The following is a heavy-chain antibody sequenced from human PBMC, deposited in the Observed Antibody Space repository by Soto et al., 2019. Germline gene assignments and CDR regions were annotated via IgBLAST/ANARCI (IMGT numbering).Heavy chain of an antibody. J-gene: IGHJ6*02. CDR3: ARQLLGFCSSPSCLNFYYYGMDV. CDR1: GYSFTSYW. Sequence: GESLKISCKGLGYSFTSYWIGWVRQKPGKGLEWMGIIYPGDSETRYSPSFQGQVTISADKSISTAYLQWSSLKASDTAIYYCARQLLGFCSSPSCLNFYYYGMDVWGLGTTVTVSS. CDR2: IYPGDSET. D-gene: IGHD2-2*01. V-gene: IGHV5-51*01.